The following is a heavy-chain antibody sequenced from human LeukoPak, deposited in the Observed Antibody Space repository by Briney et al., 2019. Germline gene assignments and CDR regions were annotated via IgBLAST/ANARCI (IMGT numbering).Heavy chain of an antibody. CDR2: ISGSGGST. CDR3: AKLSDSRGYYYWSVIDY. Sequence: GGSLRLSCAASGFTFSSYAMSWVRQAPGKGLEWVSAISGSGGSTYYADSVKGRFTISRDNSKNTLYLQMNSLRAEDMAVYYCAKLSDSRGYYYWSVIDYWGQGTLVTVSS. D-gene: IGHD3-22*01. V-gene: IGHV3-23*01. J-gene: IGHJ4*02. CDR1: GFTFSSYA.